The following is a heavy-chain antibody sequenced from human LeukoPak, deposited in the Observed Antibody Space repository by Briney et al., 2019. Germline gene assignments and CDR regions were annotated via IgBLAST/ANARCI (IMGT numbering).Heavy chain of an antibody. V-gene: IGHV3-23*01. D-gene: IGHD3-16*02. CDR1: GFTFSSYG. CDR3: AKGGIMITFGGVIVNPFDY. J-gene: IGHJ4*02. Sequence: GGTLRLSCAASGFTFSSYGMSCVREAPGEGLECLSAICGSGGSTYYADSVKGRLNVSRDNSKNTLYLQMNSLGAEYTAVYYCAKGGIMITFGGVIVNPFDYWGQGTLVTVSS. CDR2: ICGSGGST.